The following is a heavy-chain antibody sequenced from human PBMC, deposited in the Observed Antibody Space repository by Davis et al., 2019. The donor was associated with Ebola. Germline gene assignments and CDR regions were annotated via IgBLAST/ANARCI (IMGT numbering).Heavy chain of an antibody. D-gene: IGHD4-11*01. CDR3: ARAAVHYSTPLYYYYGMDV. CDR1: GFTFSSYS. J-gene: IGHJ6*04. V-gene: IGHV3-48*02. Sequence: GGSLRLSCAASGFTFSSYSMNWVRQAPGKGLEWVSYISSSSSTIYYADSVKGRFTISRDNAKNSLYLQMNSLRDEDTAVYYCARAAVHYSTPLYYYYGMDVWGKGTTVTVSS. CDR2: ISSSSSTI.